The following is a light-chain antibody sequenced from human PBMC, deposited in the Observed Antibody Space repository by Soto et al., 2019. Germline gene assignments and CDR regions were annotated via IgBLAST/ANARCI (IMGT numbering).Light chain of an antibody. CDR1: PAIASF. J-gene: IGKJ1*01. V-gene: IGKV1-9*01. CDR3: QQYNSYSPT. CDR2: GAS. Sequence: IQLTQSPSSLSASVGDRVTITCRASPAIASFLAWYQQKPGTAPKLLIYGASTLQSGVPSRFSGSGSGTDFTLTISSLHPDDFATYYCQQYNSYSPTFGQGTRVEIK.